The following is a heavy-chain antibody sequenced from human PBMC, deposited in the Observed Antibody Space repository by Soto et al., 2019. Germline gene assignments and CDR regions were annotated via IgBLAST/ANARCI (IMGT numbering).Heavy chain of an antibody. CDR3: ARDSGDGYNSVDY. V-gene: IGHV1-69*08. CDR2: IIPILGIA. D-gene: IGHD5-12*01. Sequence: QVQLVQSGAEVKKPGSSVKVSCKASGGTFSSYTISWVRQAPGHRLEWMGRIIPILGIANYAQKFQGRVTITAEKSTRTAYMELSSLRSEGTAVYYCARDSGDGYNSVDYWGQGTLVTVSS. CDR1: GGTFSSYT. J-gene: IGHJ4*02.